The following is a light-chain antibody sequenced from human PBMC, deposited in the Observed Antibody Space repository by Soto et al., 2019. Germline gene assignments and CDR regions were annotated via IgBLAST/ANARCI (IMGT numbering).Light chain of an antibody. CDR2: AAS. V-gene: IGKV1-39*01. CDR1: QSVCTN. Sequence: EIPMTQSAPSLSASVGDTTSMXCRASQSVCTNFGWYQVTPGKAPKRLIFAASSLQGGGPSRFSGSRSGPDFTRTISSLQPEDFATYYGQQSYSSPPTFGQGTKVDIK. J-gene: IGKJ1*01. CDR3: QQSYSSPPT.